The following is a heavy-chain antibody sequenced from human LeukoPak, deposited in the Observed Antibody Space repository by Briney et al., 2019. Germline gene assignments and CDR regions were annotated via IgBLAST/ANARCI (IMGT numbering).Heavy chain of an antibody. D-gene: IGHD3-10*01. CDR2: IYYSGST. J-gene: IGHJ4*02. Sequence: SETLSLTCTVSGGSISSGGYYWIWIRQHPGKGLEGIVYIYYSGSTYYNPSLKSRVTISVNTSKNQFSLKLSSVTAADTAVYYCARVSYYMVRGVTITSYPDYWGQGTLVNVSS. CDR1: GGSISSGGYY. CDR3: ARVSYYMVRGVTITSYPDY. V-gene: IGHV4-31*03.